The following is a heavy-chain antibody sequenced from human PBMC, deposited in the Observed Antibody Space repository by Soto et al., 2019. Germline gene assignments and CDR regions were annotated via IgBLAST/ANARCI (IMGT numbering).Heavy chain of an antibody. Sequence: PSETLSLTCTVSGGSVSSGSYYWSWIRQPPGKGLEWIGYIYYSGSTNYNPSLKSRVTISVDTSKNQFSLKLSSVTAADTAVYYCARAQKYYYDSSGYPIDYWGQGTVVTVS. CDR2: IYYSGST. J-gene: IGHJ4*02. V-gene: IGHV4-61*01. D-gene: IGHD3-22*01. CDR1: GGSVSSGSYY. CDR3: ARAQKYYYDSSGYPIDY.